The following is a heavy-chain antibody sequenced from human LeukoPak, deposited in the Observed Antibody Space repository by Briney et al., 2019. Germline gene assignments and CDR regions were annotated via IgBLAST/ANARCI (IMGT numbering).Heavy chain of an antibody. Sequence: SETLSLTCTVSGGSISSYYRSWIRQPPGKGLEWIGYIYYSGSTSYNPSLKSRVTISVDTSSNQFSLILTSVTAADTAVYYCARGTKTGYTGYDWNYWGQGSLVTVSS. J-gene: IGHJ4*02. D-gene: IGHD5-12*01. CDR3: ARGTKTGYTGYDWNY. CDR1: GGSISSYY. CDR2: IYYSGST. V-gene: IGHV4-59*01.